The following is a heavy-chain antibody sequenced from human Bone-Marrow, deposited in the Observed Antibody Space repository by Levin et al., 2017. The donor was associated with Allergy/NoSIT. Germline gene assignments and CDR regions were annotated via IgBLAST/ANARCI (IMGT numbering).Heavy chain of an antibody. J-gene: IGHJ4*02. D-gene: IGHD6-13*01. CDR3: ARGDGSPHGQFDY. Sequence: GGSLRLSCAASGFTFSSYWMSWVRQAPGKGLEWVANIKQDGSEKYYVDSVKGRFTISRDNAKNSLYLQMNSLRAEDTAVYYCARGDGSPHGQFDYWGQGTLVTVSS. V-gene: IGHV3-7*01. CDR1: GFTFSSYW. CDR2: IKQDGSEK.